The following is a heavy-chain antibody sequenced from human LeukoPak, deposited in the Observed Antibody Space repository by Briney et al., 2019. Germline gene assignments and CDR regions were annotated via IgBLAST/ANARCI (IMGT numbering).Heavy chain of an antibody. CDR2: TSYDGSYK. CDR3: AKDPRRYGRTGGYFDY. Sequence: PGRSLRLSCAASGFTFSNYGMHWVRQAPGKGLEWVAFTSYDGSYKYYTDSVKGRFAISRDNSKNTLYLQMNSLRAEDTAMYYCAKDPRRYGRTGGYFDYWGQGTLVTVSS. V-gene: IGHV3-30*18. J-gene: IGHJ4*02. CDR1: GFTFSNYG. D-gene: IGHD6-13*01.